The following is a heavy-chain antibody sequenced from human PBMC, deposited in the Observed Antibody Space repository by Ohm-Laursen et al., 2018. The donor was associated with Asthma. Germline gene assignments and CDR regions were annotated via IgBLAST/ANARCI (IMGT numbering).Heavy chain of an antibody. CDR2: ITDSGSNI. CDR3: AKGICSSTSCYGYYGMDV. CDR1: GFTFRHHG. D-gene: IGHD2-2*01. J-gene: IGHJ6*02. Sequence: SLRLSCAASGFTFRHHGMSWVRQAPGKGLEWVSTITDSGSNIDYADSVKGRFTISRDNSKNTLYLQMNSLRAEDTAVYYCAKGICSSTSCYGYYGMDVWGQGTTVTVSS. V-gene: IGHV3-23*01.